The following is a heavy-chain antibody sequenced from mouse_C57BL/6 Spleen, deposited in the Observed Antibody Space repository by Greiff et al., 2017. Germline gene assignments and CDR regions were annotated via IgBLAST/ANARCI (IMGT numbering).Heavy chain of an antibody. J-gene: IGHJ4*01. V-gene: IGHV1-61*01. CDR2: IYPSDSET. CDR1: GYTFTSYW. CDR3: ARWSSLYAMDY. Sequence: QVQLQQPGAELVRPGSSVKLSCKASGYTFTSYWMDWVKQRPGQGLEWIGNIYPSDSETHYNQKFKDKATLTVDKSSSTAYMQLSSLTAEDSAVYYCARWSSLYAMDYWGQGTSVTVSS. D-gene: IGHD1-1*01.